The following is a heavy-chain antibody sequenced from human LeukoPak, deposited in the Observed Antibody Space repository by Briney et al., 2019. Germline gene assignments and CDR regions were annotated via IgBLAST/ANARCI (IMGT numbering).Heavy chain of an antibody. J-gene: IGHJ4*02. Sequence: GGSLRLSCAASGFTFSNYGMHWVRQAPGKGLEWVAFIRDYGSSQYYADSVRGRFTISRDNYLNTVSQQMNSLTAADTAVYFCARRGDYWSGVYTTSLDSWGQGTLVIVSS. CDR3: ARRGDYWSGVYTTSLDS. CDR2: IRDYGSSQ. CDR1: GFTFSNYG. V-gene: IGHV3-30*02. D-gene: IGHD3-3*01.